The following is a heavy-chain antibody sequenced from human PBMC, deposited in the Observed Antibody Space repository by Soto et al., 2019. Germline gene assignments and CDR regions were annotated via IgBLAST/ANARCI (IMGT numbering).Heavy chain of an antibody. V-gene: IGHV4-31*03. Sequence: SETLSLTCTVSGGSISSGGYYWSWIRQHPGKGLEWIGYIYYSGSTYYNPSLKSRVTISVDTSKNQFSLKLSSVTAADTAVYYCAREWYGSGSYYYYYGMDVWGQGTTVTVSS. CDR2: IYYSGST. CDR1: GGSISSGGYY. J-gene: IGHJ6*02. D-gene: IGHD3-10*01. CDR3: AREWYGSGSYYYYYGMDV.